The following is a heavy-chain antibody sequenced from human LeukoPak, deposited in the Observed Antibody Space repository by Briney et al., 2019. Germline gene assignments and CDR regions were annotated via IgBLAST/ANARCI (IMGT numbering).Heavy chain of an antibody. CDR2: IYYSGST. D-gene: IGHD5-12*01. J-gene: IGHJ4*02. CDR3: ARGGGYLYYFDY. Sequence: SETLFLTCTVTGGSISSYYWSWIRQPPGKGLEWIGYIYYSGSTNYNPSLKSRVTISVDTSKNQFSLKLSSVTAADTAVYYCARGGGYLYYFDYWGQGTLVTVSS. V-gene: IGHV4-59*01. CDR1: GGSISSYY.